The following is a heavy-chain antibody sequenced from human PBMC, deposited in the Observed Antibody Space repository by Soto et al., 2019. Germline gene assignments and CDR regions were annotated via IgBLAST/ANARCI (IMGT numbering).Heavy chain of an antibody. CDR2: IRYDGSNK. CDR3: ARGDSSGLDIDY. CDR1: GFTFSSYG. Sequence: QVQLVESGGGVVQPGRSLRLSCAASGFTFSSYGIHWVRPAPGKGLEWVAVIRYDGSNKYYADSVKGRFTISRDNSKNPQYLQMNSRRAEDTAVYYCARGDSSGLDIDYWGQGTLVTVSS. V-gene: IGHV3-33*01. D-gene: IGHD3-22*01. J-gene: IGHJ4*02.